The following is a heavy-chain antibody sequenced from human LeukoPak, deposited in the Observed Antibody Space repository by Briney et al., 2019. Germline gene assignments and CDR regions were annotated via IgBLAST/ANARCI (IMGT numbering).Heavy chain of an antibody. D-gene: IGHD6-19*01. Sequence: GGSLRLSCAASGFTFSSSAMSWVRQAPGKGLEWVSAISGSGGSTYYADSVKGRFTISRDNSKNTLYLQMNSLRAEDTAVYYCAKDRGGSSGWYAHYWGEGTLVTVSS. CDR2: ISGSGGST. CDR1: GFTFSSSA. CDR3: AKDRGGSSGWYAHY. V-gene: IGHV3-23*01. J-gene: IGHJ4*02.